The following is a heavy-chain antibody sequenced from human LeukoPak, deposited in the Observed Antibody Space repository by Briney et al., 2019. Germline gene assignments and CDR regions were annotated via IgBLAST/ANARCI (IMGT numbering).Heavy chain of an antibody. D-gene: IGHD4-23*01. Sequence: ASVKVSCKASGYTFTGYYMHWVRQAPGQGLEWMGWINPNSGGTNYAQKFQGRVTMTRDTSISTAYMELSRLRSDDTAVYYCAREQPDYGGNSHAFDIWGQGTMVTVSS. CDR3: AREQPDYGGNSHAFDI. V-gene: IGHV1-2*02. J-gene: IGHJ3*02. CDR1: GYTFTGYY. CDR2: INPNSGGT.